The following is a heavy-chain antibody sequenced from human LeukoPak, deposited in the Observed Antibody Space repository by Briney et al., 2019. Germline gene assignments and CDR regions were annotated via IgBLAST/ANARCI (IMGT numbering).Heavy chain of an antibody. CDR2: IYHSGST. Sequence: RPSETLSLTCAVSGYSISSDYYWGWIRQPPGKGLEWIGNIYHSGSTYYNPSLKSRVTISVDTSKNQFSLKLSSVTATDTAVYYCARYDYGGILFDYWGQGTLVTVSS. J-gene: IGHJ4*02. CDR3: ARYDYGGILFDY. V-gene: IGHV4-38-2*01. CDR1: GYSISSDYY. D-gene: IGHD4-23*01.